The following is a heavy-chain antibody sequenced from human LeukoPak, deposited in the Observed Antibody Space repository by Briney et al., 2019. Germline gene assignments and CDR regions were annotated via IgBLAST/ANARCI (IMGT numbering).Heavy chain of an antibody. CDR1: GFTFSSYE. CDR2: ISGGGGTI. CDR3: AREFTSGTSGFDAFHI. J-gene: IGHJ3*02. Sequence: TGGSLRLSCVASGFTFSSYEMDWVRQAPGKGLEWISYISGGGGTIYYADSVKGRFTISRDNSKNSLYLQMSSLRAEDTAVYYWAREFTSGTSGFDAFHIWGQGTPVTVSS. D-gene: IGHD2-8*01. V-gene: IGHV3-48*03.